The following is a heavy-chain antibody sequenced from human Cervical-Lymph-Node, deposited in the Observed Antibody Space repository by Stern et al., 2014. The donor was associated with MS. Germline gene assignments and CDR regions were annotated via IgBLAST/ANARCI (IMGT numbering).Heavy chain of an antibody. CDR1: GDSISGGGSY. D-gene: IGHD3-9*01. CDR3: ARDHGGDDIFTGYDASEVNYGMDV. V-gene: IGHV4-31*03. Sequence: QVQLQESGPGLVQPSQTLSLTCTVSGDSISGGGSYWTWIRQPPGKGLEWIGYIYYRGRNFYNPSIKSRVPISLDTSKNQFSLNLNSVTAADTAVYYCARDHGGDDIFTGYDASEVNYGMDVWGQGTTVPVSS. J-gene: IGHJ6*02. CDR2: IYYRGRN.